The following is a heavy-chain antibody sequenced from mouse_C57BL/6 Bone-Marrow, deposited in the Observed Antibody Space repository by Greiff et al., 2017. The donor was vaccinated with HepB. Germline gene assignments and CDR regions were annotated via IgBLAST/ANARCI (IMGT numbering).Heavy chain of an antibody. D-gene: IGHD2-3*01. CDR3: APYDYYAMDY. J-gene: IGHJ4*01. Sequence: VQLQQSGPELVKPGASVKISCKASGYAFSSSWMNWVKQRPGKGLEWIGRIYPGDGDTNYNGKFKGKATLTADKSSSTAYMQLSRLTSEDSAVYFCAPYDYYAMDYWGQGTSVTVSS. CDR2: IYPGDGDT. CDR1: GYAFSSSW. V-gene: IGHV1-82*01.